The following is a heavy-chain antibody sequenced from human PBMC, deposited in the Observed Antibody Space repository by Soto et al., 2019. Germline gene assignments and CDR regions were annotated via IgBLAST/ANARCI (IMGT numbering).Heavy chain of an antibody. CDR2: IDPSDSYT. V-gene: IGHV5-10-1*01. CDR3: ASHNFFCGGDCNSSGMDV. CDR1: GYMFTNYW. D-gene: IGHD2-21*02. J-gene: IGHJ6*02. Sequence: GESLKISFQGSGYMFTNYWITWVRQVSGGGLEWLGRIDPSDSYTKYNPSFQGHVTISADKSTSTAYLQWSSLRASDTAVYYCASHNFFCGGDCNSSGMDVWGQGTTVTVSS.